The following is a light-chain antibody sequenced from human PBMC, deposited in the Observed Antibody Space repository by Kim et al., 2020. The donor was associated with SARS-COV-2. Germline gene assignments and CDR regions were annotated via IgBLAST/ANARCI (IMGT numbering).Light chain of an antibody. CDR2: YDT. J-gene: IGLJ2*01. CDR1: KIGTKS. V-gene: IGLV3-21*04. Sequence: SYELTQPPSVSVAPGQTARITCGGNKIGTKSVHWYQQKSDQAPILVIYYDTERPSGIPERLPGSKSGNTATLTISRVEAGDEADYYCQVWDSNYHVVFGG. CDR3: QVWDSNYHVV.